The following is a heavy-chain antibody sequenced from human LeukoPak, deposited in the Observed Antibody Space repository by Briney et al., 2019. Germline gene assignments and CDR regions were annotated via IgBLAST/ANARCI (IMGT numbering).Heavy chain of an antibody. J-gene: IGHJ5*02. CDR2: INQDGSER. V-gene: IGHV3-7*03. Sequence: GGSLRLSCVASGFTFVSHWMTWVRQAPGKGLEWVANINQDGSERYYVDSVKGRFTISRDNAKNSLYLQMNSLRAEDTAVYYCANDPFNWFDPWGQGTLVTVSS. CDR3: ANDPFNWFDP. CDR1: GFTFVSHW. D-gene: IGHD1-1*01.